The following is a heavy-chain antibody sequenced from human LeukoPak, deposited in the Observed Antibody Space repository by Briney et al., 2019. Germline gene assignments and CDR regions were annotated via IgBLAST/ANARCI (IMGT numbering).Heavy chain of an antibody. V-gene: IGHV1-46*01. D-gene: IGHD6-13*01. CDR2: INPSGGST. J-gene: IGHJ4*02. Sequence: ASVKVSCKASGYTFTGYYMHWVRQAPGQGLEWMGIINPSGGSTSYAQKFQGRVTMTRDMSTSTVYMELSSLRSEDTAVYYCARGAAATRGADYWGQGTLVTVSS. CDR3: ARGAAATRGADY. CDR1: GYTFTGYY.